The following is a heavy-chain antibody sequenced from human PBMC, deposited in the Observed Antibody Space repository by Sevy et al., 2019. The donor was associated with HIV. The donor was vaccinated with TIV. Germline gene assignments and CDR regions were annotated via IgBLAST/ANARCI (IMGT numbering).Heavy chain of an antibody. CDR3: ARYGDGGGIDY. J-gene: IGHJ4*02. CDR2: ISTTSSYI. CDR1: GFTFSSYT. Sequence: GGSLRLSCAASGFTFSSYTMNWVRQAPGKGLEWVSSISTTSSYIYYADSVKGRCTISRDNAKNSLYLQINSLGAEDTAVYYCARYGDGGGIDYWGQGTLVTVSS. V-gene: IGHV3-21*01. D-gene: IGHD3-16*01.